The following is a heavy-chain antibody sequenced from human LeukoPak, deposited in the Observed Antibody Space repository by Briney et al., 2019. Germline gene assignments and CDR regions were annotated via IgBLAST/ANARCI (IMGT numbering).Heavy chain of an antibody. V-gene: IGHV3-74*01. Sequence: GGSLRLSCVASGVSLSGYWMYWVRQAPGKGLMYISRNNGDGSTTNYADVVKGRFTMSRDNVKNTLYLQMNSLRIEDTAVYYCARDPRNVGLAPWGQGTLVTVSS. D-gene: IGHD2-15*01. CDR2: NNGDGSTT. CDR3: ARDPRNVGLAP. J-gene: IGHJ5*02. CDR1: GVSLSGYW.